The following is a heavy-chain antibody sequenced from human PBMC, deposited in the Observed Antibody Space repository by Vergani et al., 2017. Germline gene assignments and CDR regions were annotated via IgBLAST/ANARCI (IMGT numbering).Heavy chain of an antibody. D-gene: IGHD2-15*01. V-gene: IGHV3-23*01. CDR2: IVGSGGRT. CDR1: GFTFSSHA. Sequence: EVQLLESGGGLVQPGGSLRLSCAASGFTFSSHAMTWVRQAPGKGLEWVSAIVGSGGRTYYADSVKGRFTISRDNSKYTLYLQLNSLRADDTAVYYCAKSRGYYSTDGFDIWGQGTMVTVSS. CDR3: AKSRGYYSTDGFDI. J-gene: IGHJ3*02.